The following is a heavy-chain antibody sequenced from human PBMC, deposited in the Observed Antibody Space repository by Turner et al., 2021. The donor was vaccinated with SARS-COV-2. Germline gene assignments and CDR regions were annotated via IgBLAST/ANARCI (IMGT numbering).Heavy chain of an antibody. D-gene: IGHD4-4*01. V-gene: IGHV3-30*18. CDR1: GFTFSSYG. CDR3: AKQQGLYSNPMYYFDY. Sequence: VQLVASVGGVVQPGRPLRLPCAVAGFTFSSYGRHWVRQAPGKGLERVAVTSYDGSNKYYADSVKGRFTIFRDKSKNTMYLQMNSLRAEDTAVYYGAKQQGLYSNPMYYFDYWGQGTLVTVSS. CDR2: TSYDGSNK. J-gene: IGHJ4*02.